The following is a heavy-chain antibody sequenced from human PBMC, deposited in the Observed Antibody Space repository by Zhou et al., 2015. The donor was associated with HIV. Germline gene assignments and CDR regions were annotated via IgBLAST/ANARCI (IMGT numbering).Heavy chain of an antibody. CDR3: ARVYDYVRGSYLYAMDV. CDR2: IKPYNGVT. V-gene: IGHV1-2*02. D-gene: IGHD3-16*02. Sequence: QVQLVQSGAEVKKPGSSVKVSCKASGGTFNSYAITWVRQAPGQGLEWMGWIKPYNGVTNYAQKFQGRVTMTRDTSINTAFMELTRLTSDDTAVYYCARVYDYVRGSYLYAMDVWGQGTTVTVSS. CDR1: GGTFNSYA. J-gene: IGHJ6*02.